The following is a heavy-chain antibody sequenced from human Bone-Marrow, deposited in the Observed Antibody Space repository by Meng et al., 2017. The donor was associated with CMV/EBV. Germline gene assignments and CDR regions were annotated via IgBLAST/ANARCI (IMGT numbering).Heavy chain of an antibody. CDR2: IIPILGIA. V-gene: IGHV1-69*04. CDR3: VRDLGSTPAIFFDY. Sequence: KACGGTFSSYTISWVRQAPGQGLEWMGRIIPILGIANYAQKFQGRVTITADKSTSTAYMELSSLRSEDTAVYYCVRDLGSTPAIFFDYWGQGTLVTVSS. J-gene: IGHJ4*02. CDR1: GGTFSSYT. D-gene: IGHD2-2*01.